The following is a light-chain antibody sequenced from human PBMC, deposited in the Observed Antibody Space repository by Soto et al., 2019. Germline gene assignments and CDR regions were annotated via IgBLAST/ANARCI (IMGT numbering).Light chain of an antibody. Sequence: EIVLTQSPVTLSLSPGERATLSCRASRSINNYLAWYQQKPGQAPRLLIYDASNRATGIPARFSGSGSGTDFTLTISSLEPEDFAVYYCQQRFNWQVTFGQGTRLEIK. V-gene: IGKV3-11*01. CDR3: QQRFNWQVT. J-gene: IGKJ5*01. CDR1: RSINNY. CDR2: DAS.